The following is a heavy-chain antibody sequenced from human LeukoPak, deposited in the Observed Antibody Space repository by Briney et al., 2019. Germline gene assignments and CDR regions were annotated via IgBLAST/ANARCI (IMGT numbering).Heavy chain of an antibody. CDR3: ASTRATTRLYYMDV. CDR2: IYHSGST. J-gene: IGHJ6*03. D-gene: IGHD4-17*01. Sequence: SETLSLTCTVSGYSISSGYYWGWIRQPPGQGLEWIGSIYHSGSTYYNPSLKSRATISVDTSKNQCSLKLSSVTASDTAVYYCASTRATTRLYYMDVWGKGTTVTVSS. CDR1: GYSISSGYY. V-gene: IGHV4-38-2*02.